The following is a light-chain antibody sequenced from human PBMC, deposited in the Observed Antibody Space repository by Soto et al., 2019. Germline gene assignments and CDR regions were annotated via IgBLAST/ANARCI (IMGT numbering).Light chain of an antibody. CDR1: QSISSY. CDR2: AAS. CDR3: KQSYSTPPYT. Sequence: DIQMTQSPSSLSASVGDRVTITCRASQSISSYLNWYQQKPGKAPKLLIYAASSLQSGVPSRFSGSGSGTDFTLNISSMQPEYFATYYCKQSYSTPPYTFGQGTKMEIK. V-gene: IGKV1-39*01. J-gene: IGKJ2*01.